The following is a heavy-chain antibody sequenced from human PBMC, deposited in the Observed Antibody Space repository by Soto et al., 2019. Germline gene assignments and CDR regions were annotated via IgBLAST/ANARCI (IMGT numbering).Heavy chain of an antibody. J-gene: IGHJ6*03. CDR3: TSTEVGTGIYYSSSMDV. V-gene: IGHV3-15*01. CDR1: GFTFSNAW. Sequence: EVQLVESGGGLVKPGGSLRLSCAASGFTFSNAWMSWVRQAPGKGLEWVGRINSKTDGGTTEYAAPVKGRFTISRDDTKNTLYLQMNRLKSVNADVYYCTSTEVGTGIYYSSSMDVWGKGTTVTVSS. CDR2: INSKTDGGTT.